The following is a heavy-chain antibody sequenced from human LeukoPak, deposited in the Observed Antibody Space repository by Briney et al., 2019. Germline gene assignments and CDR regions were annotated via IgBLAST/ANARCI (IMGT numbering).Heavy chain of an antibody. CDR1: GGSFSSHY. Sequence: PSETLSLTCTVSGGSFSSHYWSWIRQPPGKGLEWIGYINYNGTPNYNPSLKSRVTLSVDTSKNQFSLRLTSVSAADTAVYYCARGPEGSGSYIFDYWGQGTLVTVSS. CDR2: INYNGTP. J-gene: IGHJ4*02. D-gene: IGHD3-10*01. V-gene: IGHV4-59*11. CDR3: ARGPEGSGSYIFDY.